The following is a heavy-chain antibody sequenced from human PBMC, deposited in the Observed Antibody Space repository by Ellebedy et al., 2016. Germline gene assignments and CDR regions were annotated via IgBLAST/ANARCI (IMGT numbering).Heavy chain of an antibody. D-gene: IGHD2-15*01. V-gene: IGHV1-46*04. CDR1: GGTFSSYA. CDR2: INPSGGST. CDR3: ARVMWSIAAYFDY. Sequence: ASVKVSCKASGGTFSSYAISWVRQAPGQGLEWMGIINPSGGSTSYAQKLQGRVTMTRDTSTSTVYMELRSLRSEDTAVYYCARVMWSIAAYFDYWGQGTLVTVSS. J-gene: IGHJ4*02.